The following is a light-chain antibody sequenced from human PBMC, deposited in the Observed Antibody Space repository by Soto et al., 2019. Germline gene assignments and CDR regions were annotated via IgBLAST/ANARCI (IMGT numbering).Light chain of an antibody. V-gene: IGKV2-30*02. J-gene: IGKJ5*01. CDR3: MQGTHWPIT. Sequence: DVVMTQSPLSLPVTLGQPASISCRSNQSLVHSDGIAYFSWFQQRPGRSPRRLIYKVSNRDSGVPARCSGSGSGTDFALKISRVVAEDVVVYYCMQGTHWPITFGEGTRLEIK. CDR1: QSLVHSDGIAY. CDR2: KVS.